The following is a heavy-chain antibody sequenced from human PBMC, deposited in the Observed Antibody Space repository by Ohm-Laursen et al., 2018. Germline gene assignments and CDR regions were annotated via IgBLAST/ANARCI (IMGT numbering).Heavy chain of an antibody. V-gene: IGHV3-23*01. CDR3: ANHRSATWVHKRFDY. CDR1: RFTFKNYW. CDR2: ISDSGGDT. Sequence: SLRLSCAASRFTFKNYWMTWVRQAPGKGLEWVSSISDSGGDTYYADSVKGRFTISRDNSKNTLYLQMNSLRADDTAVYYCANHRSATWVHKRFDYWGQGTLVTVSS. J-gene: IGHJ4*02. D-gene: IGHD5-24*01.